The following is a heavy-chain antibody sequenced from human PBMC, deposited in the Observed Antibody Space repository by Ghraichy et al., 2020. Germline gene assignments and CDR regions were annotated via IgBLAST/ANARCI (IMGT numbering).Heavy chain of an antibody. CDR3: ARLGEYYGDLSTHFDY. J-gene: IGHJ4*02. CDR2: IYYRGST. CDR1: GGSISSSSYY. Sequence: SQTLSLTCTVSGGSISSSSYYWGWIRQPPWKGLEWIGCIYYRGSTYYNPSLKSLVTISVDTSKNQFSLKLSSVTAADTAVYYCARLGEYYGDLSTHFDYWGQGTLVTVSS. D-gene: IGHD4-17*01. V-gene: IGHV4-39*01.